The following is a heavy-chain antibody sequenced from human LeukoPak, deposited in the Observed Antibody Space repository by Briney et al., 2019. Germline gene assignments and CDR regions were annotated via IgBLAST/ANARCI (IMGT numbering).Heavy chain of an antibody. CDR1: GGTFSSYA. CDR2: IIPIFGTA. V-gene: IGHV1-69*13. D-gene: IGHD2-2*01. Sequence: SVKVSCKASGGTFSSYAISWVRQAPGQGLEWMGGIIPIFGTANYAQKFQGRVTITADESTSTAYMELSSLRSEDTAVYYCAGRYCSSTSCCVVYYYYGMDVWGQGTTVTVSS. CDR3: AGRYCSSTSCCVVYYYYGMDV. J-gene: IGHJ6*02.